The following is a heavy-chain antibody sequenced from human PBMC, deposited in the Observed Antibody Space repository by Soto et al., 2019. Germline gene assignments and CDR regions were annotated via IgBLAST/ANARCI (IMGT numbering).Heavy chain of an antibody. V-gene: IGHV4-59*01. CDR2: IYYSGST. J-gene: IGHJ6*02. Sequence: SETLSLTCTVSGGSITSYYWSWIQQPPRKGLEWIGYIYYSGSTNYNPSLKSRVTISVDTSKNQFSLKLSSVTAVDTAVYYCARVPAAIGSYYYYYGMDVWGQGTTVT. D-gene: IGHD2-2*01. CDR1: GGSITSYY. CDR3: ARVPAAIGSYYYYYGMDV.